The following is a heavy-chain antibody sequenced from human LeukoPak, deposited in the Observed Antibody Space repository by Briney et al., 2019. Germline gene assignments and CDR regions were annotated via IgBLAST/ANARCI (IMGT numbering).Heavy chain of an antibody. V-gene: IGHV4-30-2*01. J-gene: IGHJ4*02. Sequence: PSQTLPLTCTVSGGSISSGGYYWSWIRQPPGKGLEWIGEINHSGSTNYNPSLKSRVTISVDTSKNQFSLKLSSVTAADTAVYYCARLETRVTIFGVVTDYWGQGTLVTVSS. D-gene: IGHD3-3*01. CDR1: GGSISSGGYY. CDR2: INHSGST. CDR3: ARLETRVTIFGVVTDY.